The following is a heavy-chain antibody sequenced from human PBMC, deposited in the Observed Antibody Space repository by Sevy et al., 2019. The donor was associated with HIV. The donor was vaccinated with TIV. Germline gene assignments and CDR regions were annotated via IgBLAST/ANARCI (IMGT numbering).Heavy chain of an antibody. D-gene: IGHD5-18*01. CDR2: ISSSGSTI. Sequence: GGSLRLSCAASGFTFSDYYMSWIRQAPGKGLEWDSYISSSGSTIYYADSVKGRFTISRDNAKNSLYLQMNSLRAEDTAVFYCAREGIQQWMGNGDWFDPWGQGTLVTVSS. CDR1: GFTFSDYY. CDR3: AREGIQQWMGNGDWFDP. V-gene: IGHV3-11*01. J-gene: IGHJ5*02.